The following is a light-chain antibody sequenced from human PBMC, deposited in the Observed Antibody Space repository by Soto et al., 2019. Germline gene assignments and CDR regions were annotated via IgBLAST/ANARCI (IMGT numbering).Light chain of an antibody. V-gene: IGKV4-1*01. CDR2: WAS. Sequence: DIVMTQSPDSLAVSLGERVTINCKSNQSVLYSSNNRNYLAWFQQKPGQPPKLLIYWASTRESGVPDRFSGSGSGTDFTLTISGLQAEDVAVYYCQQYYNTPLTFGGGTKVEI. CDR3: QQYYNTPLT. J-gene: IGKJ4*01. CDR1: QSVLYSSNNRNY.